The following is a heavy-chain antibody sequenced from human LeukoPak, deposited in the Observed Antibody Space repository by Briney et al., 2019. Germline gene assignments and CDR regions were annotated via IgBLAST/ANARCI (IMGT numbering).Heavy chain of an antibody. CDR2: ISSSSSYI. J-gene: IGHJ6*02. Sequence: TGGSLRLSCAASGFTFSSYSLNWVRQAPGKGLEWVSSISSSSSYIYYADSVKGRFTISRDNAKNSLYLQMNSLRAEDTAVYYCARDPTEYYYRSGSYYPYYYYGMDVWGQGTTVTVSS. D-gene: IGHD3-10*01. V-gene: IGHV3-21*01. CDR3: ARDPTEYYYRSGSYYPYYYYGMDV. CDR1: GFTFSSYS.